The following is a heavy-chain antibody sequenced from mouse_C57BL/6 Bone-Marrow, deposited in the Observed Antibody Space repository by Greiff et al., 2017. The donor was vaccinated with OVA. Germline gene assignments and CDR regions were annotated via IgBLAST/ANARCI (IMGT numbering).Heavy chain of an antibody. D-gene: IGHD2-3*01. J-gene: IGHJ2*01. CDR1: GFTFSSYA. V-gene: IGHV5-9-1*02. CDR3: TRDDGYYFDY. CDR2: ISSGGDYI. Sequence: EVKLVESGEGLVKPGGSLKLSCAASGFTFSSYAMSWVRQTPEKRLEWVAYISSGGDYIYYADTVKGRVTITRDNARNTLYLQMSSLKSEDTAMYYCTRDDGYYFDYWGQGTTLTVSS.